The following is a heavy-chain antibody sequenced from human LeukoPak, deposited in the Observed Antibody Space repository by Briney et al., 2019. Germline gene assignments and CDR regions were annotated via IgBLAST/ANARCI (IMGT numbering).Heavy chain of an antibody. J-gene: IGHJ6*03. Sequence: SETLSLTCAVYGGSFSGYYWSWIRQPPGKGLEWIGEINHSGSTNYNPSLKSRVTISVDTSKNQFSLKLSSVTAADTAVYYCARGVNYYDSSGYYTGHYMDVWAKGTTVTVSS. CDR3: ARGVNYYDSSGYYTGHYMDV. V-gene: IGHV4-34*01. CDR2: INHSGST. D-gene: IGHD3-22*01. CDR1: GGSFSGYY.